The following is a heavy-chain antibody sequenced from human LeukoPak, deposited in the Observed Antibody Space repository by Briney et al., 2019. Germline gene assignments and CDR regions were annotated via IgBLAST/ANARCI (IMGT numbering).Heavy chain of an antibody. CDR1: GYTFIDYY. Sequence: ATVTITFKVSGYTFIDYYMHWVQQPPGKGVEWKGLVYPEDGETIYAEKFKGRVTLAADTSTDTAYMELSSLRSEDTAVYYCASYVGYDFWSGPDGYFDYWGQGTLVTVSS. CDR3: ASYVGYDFWSGPDGYFDY. J-gene: IGHJ4*02. CDR2: VYPEDGET. D-gene: IGHD3-3*01. V-gene: IGHV1-69-2*01.